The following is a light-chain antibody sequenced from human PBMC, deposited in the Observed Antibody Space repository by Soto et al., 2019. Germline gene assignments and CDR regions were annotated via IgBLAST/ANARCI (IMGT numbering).Light chain of an antibody. J-gene: IGKJ4*01. Sequence: EIVLTQSPATLSVSPGERATLSCRASQTVGTSLVWYQQKPGQAPSLLFYGASTRAAGIPARVSVSGSGTDFTLTISSLQSEDFAVYYGQLHNAWPLTFGGGTEGEIK. CDR3: QLHNAWPLT. CDR1: QTVGTS. V-gene: IGKV3-15*01. CDR2: GAS.